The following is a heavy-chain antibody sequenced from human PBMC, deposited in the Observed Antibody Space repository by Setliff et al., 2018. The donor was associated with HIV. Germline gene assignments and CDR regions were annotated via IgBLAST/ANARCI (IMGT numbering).Heavy chain of an antibody. J-gene: IGHJ4*02. CDR1: SGSIGSNYY. V-gene: IGHV4-39*01. D-gene: IGHD3-3*01. CDR2: VHFGGST. CDR3: ARPALGIGGGSMFDS. Sequence: PSETLSLTCSVSSGSIGSNYYWGWVRRPPGKGLEWIGNVHFGGSTYYNPSLDSRVTIHVATSKKQFFLSLSSVTAADTAVYYCARPALGIGGGSMFDSRGQGVLVTVSS.